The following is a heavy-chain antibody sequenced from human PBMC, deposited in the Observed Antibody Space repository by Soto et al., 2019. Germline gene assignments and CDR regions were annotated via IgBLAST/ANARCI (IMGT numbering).Heavy chain of an antibody. Sequence: PGGSLRLSCAASGFTFSSYSMNWVRQAPGKGLDWVSSISSSSSYIYYADSVKGRFTISRDNAKNSLYLQMNSLRAEDTAVYYCAREYEPYYDFWSGPYAFDYWGQGTLDTVSS. D-gene: IGHD3-3*01. CDR3: AREYEPYYDFWSGPYAFDY. CDR1: GFTFSSYS. J-gene: IGHJ4*02. V-gene: IGHV3-21*01. CDR2: ISSSSSYI.